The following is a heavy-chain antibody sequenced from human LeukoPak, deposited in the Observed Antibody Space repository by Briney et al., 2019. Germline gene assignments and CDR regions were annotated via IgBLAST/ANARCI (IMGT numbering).Heavy chain of an antibody. CDR1: GYTFTSYG. Sequence: ASVKVSCKASGYTFTSYGISWVRQAPGQGLEWMGWISAYNGNTNYAQKLQGRVTMTTDTSTSTAYMELRSLRSDDTAVYYCARALSRGGSYWFFDHWGQGTLVTVSS. V-gene: IGHV1-18*01. J-gene: IGHJ4*02. D-gene: IGHD1-26*01. CDR2: ISAYNGNT. CDR3: ARALSRGGSYWFFDH.